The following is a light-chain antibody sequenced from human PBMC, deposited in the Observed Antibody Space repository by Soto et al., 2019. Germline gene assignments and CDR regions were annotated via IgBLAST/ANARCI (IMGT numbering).Light chain of an antibody. CDR3: QQYNSYLYT. V-gene: IGKV1-5*03. Sequence: DIQMTQSPSTLSASVGDRVTITCRASQNINTWLAWYQQKPGKAPKLLIYKASSLKSGVPSRFSGSGSGTEFTLTISSLQPDDFATYYCQQYNSYLYTFGQGTKLEIK. J-gene: IGKJ2*01. CDR1: QNINTW. CDR2: KAS.